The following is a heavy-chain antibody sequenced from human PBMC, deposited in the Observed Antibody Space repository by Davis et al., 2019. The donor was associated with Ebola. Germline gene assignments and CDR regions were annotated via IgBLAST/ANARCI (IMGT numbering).Heavy chain of an antibody. J-gene: IGHJ6*02. D-gene: IGHD2-2*01. Sequence: SETLSLTCTVSGGSISSYYWSWIRQPPGKGLEWIGYIYYIGSTNYNPSLKSRVTISVDTSKNQFSLKLSSVTAADTAVYYCARLNCSSTSCYFGMDVWGQGTTVTVSS. CDR1: GGSISSYY. CDR3: ARLNCSSTSCYFGMDV. CDR2: IYYIGST. V-gene: IGHV4-59*01.